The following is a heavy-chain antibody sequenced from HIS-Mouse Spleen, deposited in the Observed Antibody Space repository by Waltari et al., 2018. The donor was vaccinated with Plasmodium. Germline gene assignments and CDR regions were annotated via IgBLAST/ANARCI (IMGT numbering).Heavy chain of an antibody. V-gene: IGHV4-34*01. CDR1: GGSFSGYY. Sequence: QVQLQQWGAGLLKPSETLSLTCAVYGGSFSGYYWSWIRQPPGKGLEWIGESNHSGSTNYHASLKSRVTISVDTSKNQFALKLSSVTAADTAVYYCARVTSSGVYWYFDLWGRGTLVTVSS. CDR2: SNHSGST. D-gene: IGHD3-3*01. CDR3: ARVTSSGVYWYFDL. J-gene: IGHJ2*01.